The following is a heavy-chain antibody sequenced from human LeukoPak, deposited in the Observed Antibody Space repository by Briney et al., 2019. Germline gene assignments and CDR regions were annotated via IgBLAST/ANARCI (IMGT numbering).Heavy chain of an antibody. CDR1: GGSFRNYY. CDR3: ARGPDFYDSSGYYPI. CDR2: INHSGST. V-gene: IGHV4-34*01. Sequence: SETLSLTCAVYGGSFRNYYWSWIRQPPGKGLEWIREINHSGSTKYNPSLESRVTISVDRSKNQFSLKLSSVTAADTAVYYCARGPDFYDSSGYYPIWGQGTLVTVSS. J-gene: IGHJ4*02. D-gene: IGHD3-22*01.